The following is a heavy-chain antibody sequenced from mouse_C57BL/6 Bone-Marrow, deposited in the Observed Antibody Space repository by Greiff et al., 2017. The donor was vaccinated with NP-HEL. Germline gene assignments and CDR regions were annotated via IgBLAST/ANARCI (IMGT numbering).Heavy chain of an antibody. CDR1: GYTFTNYW. CDR2: IYPGGGYT. V-gene: IGHV1-63*01. Sequence: QVHVKQSGAELVRPGTSVKMSCKASGYTFTNYWIGWAKQRPGHGLEWIGDIYPGGGYTNYNEKFKGKATLTADKSSSTAYMQFSSLTSEDSAIYYCAGYYGSSHYAMDYWGQGTSVTVSS. D-gene: IGHD1-1*01. CDR3: AGYYGSSHYAMDY. J-gene: IGHJ4*01.